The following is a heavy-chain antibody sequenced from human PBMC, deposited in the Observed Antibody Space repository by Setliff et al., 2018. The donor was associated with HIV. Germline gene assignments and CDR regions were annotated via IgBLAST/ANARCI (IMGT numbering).Heavy chain of an antibody. Sequence: SLTCTVPGGSISSSYWSWIRQPAGKGLEWIGRIYTSGSTNYNPSLKSRVTMSVDTSKNQFSLKLSSVTAADPAVYYCARARPGIAVAGTLFDYWGQGTLVTVSS. V-gene: IGHV4-4*07. CDR3: ARARPGIAVAGTLFDY. J-gene: IGHJ4*02. CDR2: IYTSGST. CDR1: GGSISSSY. D-gene: IGHD6-19*01.